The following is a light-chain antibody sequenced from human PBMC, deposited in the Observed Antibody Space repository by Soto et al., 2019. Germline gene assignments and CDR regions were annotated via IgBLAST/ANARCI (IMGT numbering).Light chain of an antibody. CDR2: DAS. V-gene: IGKV1-5*01. Sequence: DIQVTQSPSTLSASVGDRVSITCRASQSISSWLAWYQQKPGKAPKLLMHDASNLESGVPSRFSGSGSGTEFTLTISSLQPDDFATYYCQQYNSYRTFGQGTKVDIK. J-gene: IGKJ1*01. CDR3: QQYNSYRT. CDR1: QSISSW.